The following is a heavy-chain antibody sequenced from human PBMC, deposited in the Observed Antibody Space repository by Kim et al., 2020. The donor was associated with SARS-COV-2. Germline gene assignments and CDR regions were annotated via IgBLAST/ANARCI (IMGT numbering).Heavy chain of an antibody. J-gene: IGHJ4*01. CDR2: IYYNGRT. Sequence: SETLSLTCTVSGTSVSSGRYYWSWIRLPPGKGLEWPGYIYYNGRTSYNPSLKSRVTLSLDTSKNQFSLNVIPVTAAATAVYYCARAGGSGNYYYRGEFD. V-gene: IGHV4-61*01. CDR3: ARAGGSGNYYYRGEFD. CDR1: GTSVSSGRYY. D-gene: IGHD3-10*01.